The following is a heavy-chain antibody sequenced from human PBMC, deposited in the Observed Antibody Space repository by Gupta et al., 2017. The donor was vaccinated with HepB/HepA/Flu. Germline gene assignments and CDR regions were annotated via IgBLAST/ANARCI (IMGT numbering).Heavy chain of an antibody. D-gene: IGHD2-15*01. CDR3: AKDPSVGPPHDCEF. Sequence: EIQLLESGGGLVQPGGSLSLSCAASGFTFRNHAMTWVRQAPGKGLEWVSTIRGGGDGADYADSARGRFTFSRDNSRNTLYLQMNSLRPEDTAIYDGAKDPSVGPPHDCEFWGQGVLGTVS. CDR1: GFTFRNHA. J-gene: IGHJ4*02. CDR2: IRGGGDGA. V-gene: IGHV3-23*01.